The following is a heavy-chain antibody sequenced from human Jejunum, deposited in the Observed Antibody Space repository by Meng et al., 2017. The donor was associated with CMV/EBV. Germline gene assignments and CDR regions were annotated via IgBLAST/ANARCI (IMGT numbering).Heavy chain of an antibody. CDR2: ISSTSTYI. CDR3: ANQMPWNYYHGMDL. CDR1: EFSFSSYT. J-gene: IGHJ6*02. V-gene: IGHV3-21*01. D-gene: IGHD3-10*01. Sequence: EFSFSSYTFNWVRLAPGKELEWVASISSTSTYIYYADSVKGRFTVSRDNSKNSLYLQMNSLRAEDTAVYYCANQMPWNYYHGMDLWGQGTTVTVSS.